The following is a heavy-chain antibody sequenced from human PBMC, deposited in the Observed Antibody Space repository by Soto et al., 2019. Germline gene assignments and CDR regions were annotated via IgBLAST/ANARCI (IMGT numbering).Heavy chain of an antibody. V-gene: IGHV4-39*01. D-gene: IGHD2-15*01. CDR2: IHYTGST. Sequence: PSETLSLTCTVSGGSISSSNYYRAWIRQPPGKGLEWIGSIHYTGSTYYKPYLKSRVTISVDTSKNQFSLKLTSVSAADTAVYYCARRECSGGTCSFDPWGQGTLVTVSS. CDR1: GGSISSSNYY. CDR3: ARRECSGGTCSFDP. J-gene: IGHJ5*02.